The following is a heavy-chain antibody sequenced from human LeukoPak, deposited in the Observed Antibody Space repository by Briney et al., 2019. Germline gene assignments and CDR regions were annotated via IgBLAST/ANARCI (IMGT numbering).Heavy chain of an antibody. CDR3: ARDSGMTQGMDV. CDR2: IYHSGST. Sequence: PSEILSLTCAVSGGSISSGGYSWSWIRQPPGKGLEWIGYIYHSGSTYYNPSLKSRVTISVGRSKNQFSLKLSSVTAADTAVYYCARDSGMTQGMDVWGQGTTVTVSS. D-gene: IGHD1-14*01. J-gene: IGHJ6*02. V-gene: IGHV4-30-2*01. CDR1: GGSISSGGYS.